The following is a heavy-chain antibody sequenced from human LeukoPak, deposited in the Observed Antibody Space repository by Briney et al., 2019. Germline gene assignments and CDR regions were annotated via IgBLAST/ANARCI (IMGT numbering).Heavy chain of an antibody. CDR2: IFYSGST. CDR3: ARVVDTAPYYFDY. D-gene: IGHD5-18*01. J-gene: IGHJ4*02. Sequence: SETLSLTCTVSSGSISTSNYYWGWVRQPPGKALEWIGNIFYSGSTYYSPSLKSRVTISLDTSRNQFSLKLNSVTAADTAVYYCARVVDTAPYYFDYWGQGILVTVSS. V-gene: IGHV4-39*07. CDR1: SGSISTSNYY.